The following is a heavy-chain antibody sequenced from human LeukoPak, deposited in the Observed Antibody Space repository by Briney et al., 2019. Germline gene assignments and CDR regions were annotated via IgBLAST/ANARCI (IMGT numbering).Heavy chain of an antibody. D-gene: IGHD3-3*01. CDR2: IYYSGST. V-gene: IGHV4-61*08. CDR3: AREREYYDFWSGYWVDYYYGMDV. Sequence: MASEILSLTCTVSGDSVSSGGYYWNWIRQPPGKGLEWIGYIYYSGSTNYNPSLKSRVTISVDTSKNQFSLKLSSVTAADTAVYYCAREREYYDFWSGYWVDYYYGMDVWGQGTTVTVSS. CDR1: GDSVSSGGYY. J-gene: IGHJ6*02.